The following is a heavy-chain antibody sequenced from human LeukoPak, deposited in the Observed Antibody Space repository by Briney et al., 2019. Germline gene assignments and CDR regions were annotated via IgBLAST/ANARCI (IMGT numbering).Heavy chain of an antibody. D-gene: IGHD1-26*01. CDR3: ARDSLVRAYYGMDV. Sequence: PGGSLRLSCAASGFTFSSHWMSWVRQAPGKGLERVANIKLDGSEKYYVDSVKGRFTISRDNAKNSLYLEMNSLRAEDTAVYYCARDSLVRAYYGMDVWGQGTTVTVSS. CDR2: IKLDGSEK. CDR1: GFTFSSHW. J-gene: IGHJ6*02. V-gene: IGHV3-7*01.